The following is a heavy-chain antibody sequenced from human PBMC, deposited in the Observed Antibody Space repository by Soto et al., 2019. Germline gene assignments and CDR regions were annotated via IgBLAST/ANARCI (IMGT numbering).Heavy chain of an antibody. CDR3: ARDPAPRYSSGWWVWDY. J-gene: IGHJ4*02. V-gene: IGHV3-74*01. Sequence: PGGSLRLSCAASGFTVSSYGMHWVRQAPGKGLVWVSRINSDGSSTSYADSVKGRFTISRDNAKNTLYLQMNSLRAEDTAVYYCARDPAPRYSSGWWVWDYWGQGTLVTVSS. D-gene: IGHD6-19*01. CDR1: GFTVSSYG. CDR2: INSDGSST.